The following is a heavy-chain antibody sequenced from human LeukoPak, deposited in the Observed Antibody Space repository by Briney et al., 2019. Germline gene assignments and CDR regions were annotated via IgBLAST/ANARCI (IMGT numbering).Heavy chain of an antibody. CDR2: IYHDGTF. Sequence: SQTLSLTCIVSGGSISSAGYSWTWIRQPPGKALEWIGYIYHDGTFNYTPSLRSRVTISLDRTKNQFSLKLTSVTAADTAVYYCARDFGVRSSYGMDVWGQGTTVTVSS. CDR3: ARDFGVRSSYGMDV. J-gene: IGHJ6*02. CDR1: GGSISSAGYS. V-gene: IGHV4-30-2*01. D-gene: IGHD3-3*01.